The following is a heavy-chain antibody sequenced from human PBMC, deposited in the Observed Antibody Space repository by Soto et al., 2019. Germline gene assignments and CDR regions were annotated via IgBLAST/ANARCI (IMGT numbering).Heavy chain of an antibody. CDR1: GGTFSSYA. J-gene: IGHJ6*02. V-gene: IGHV1-69*12. D-gene: IGHD3-16*01. CDR3: ASAWGPSYYYGMDV. CDR2: IIPIFGTA. Sequence: QVQLVQSGAEVKKPGSSVKVSCKASGGTFSSYAISWVRQAPGQGLEWMGGIIPIFGTADYAQKVQGRVAITADASTSTAYMELSSRRSEDTAVYYCASAWGPSYYYGMDVWGQGTTVTVSS.